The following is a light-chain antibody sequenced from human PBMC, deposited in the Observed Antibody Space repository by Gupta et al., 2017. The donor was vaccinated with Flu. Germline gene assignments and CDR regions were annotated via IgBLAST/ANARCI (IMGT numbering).Light chain of an antibody. CDR2: DVS. V-gene: IGLV2-11*01. CDR3: CSYAGSRYV. J-gene: IGLJ1*01. CDR1: SSDVGGCNY. Sequence: QSALTQPRSVSGSPGQSVTISCTGTSSDVGGCNYVSWYQQHPGKAPKLMIYDVSKRPSGVPDRFSGSKSGNTASLTISGLQAEDEADYYCCSYAGSRYVFGTGTKVTVL.